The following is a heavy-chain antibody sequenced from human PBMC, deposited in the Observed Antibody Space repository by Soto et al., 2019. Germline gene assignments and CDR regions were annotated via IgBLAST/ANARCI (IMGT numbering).Heavy chain of an antibody. CDR1: GFTVNSNY. J-gene: IGHJ2*01. Sequence: ELQLVESGGGLVQPGGSLRLSCAASGFTVNSNYMSWVRQAPGKGLEWVSIIYSGGNTDYEDSVKGRFTISRHNSENTLYLQMNHLRPEDTAMYYCAREQGGRDCFDVWGRGTLVTVSS. CDR2: IYSGGNT. D-gene: IGHD2-21*01. CDR3: AREQGGRDCFDV. V-gene: IGHV3-53*04.